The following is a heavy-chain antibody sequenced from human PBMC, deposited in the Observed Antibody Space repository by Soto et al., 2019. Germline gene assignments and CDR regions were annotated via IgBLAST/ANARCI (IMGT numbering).Heavy chain of an antibody. V-gene: IGHV3-30*18. CDR1: GFTFSSYG. CDR2: ISYDGSNK. J-gene: IGHJ5*02. D-gene: IGHD3-3*01. Sequence: HPGGSLRLSCAASGFTFSSYGMHWVRQAPGKGLEWVAVISYDGSNKYYADSVKGRFTISRDNSKNTLYLQMNSLRAEDTAVYYCAKESGSLGFDPWGQGTLVTVSS. CDR3: AKESGSLGFDP.